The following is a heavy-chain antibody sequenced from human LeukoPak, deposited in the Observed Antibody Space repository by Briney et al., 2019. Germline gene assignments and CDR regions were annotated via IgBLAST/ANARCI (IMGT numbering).Heavy chain of an antibody. J-gene: IGHJ4*02. D-gene: IGHD2-8*02. CDR2: IDRSGTNI. CDR1: GFAFSTYS. CDR3: VRDYGWSFDY. Sequence: HPGGSLRLSCAASGFAFSTYSMNWVRQAPGKGLEWVSYIDRSGTNIKYADSVKGRFTISRDNAKNSLYLQMNSLRAEDTAVYYCVRDYGWSFDYWGQGTLVTVSS. V-gene: IGHV3-48*04.